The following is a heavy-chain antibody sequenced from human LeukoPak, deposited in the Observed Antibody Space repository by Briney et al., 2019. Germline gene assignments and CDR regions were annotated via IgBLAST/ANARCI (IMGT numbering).Heavy chain of an antibody. V-gene: IGHV4-30-4*01. CDR3: ARAPKGGYSYGSGIYYYYGMDV. CDR2: IYYSGIT. Sequence: SQTLSLTCTVSGGSISSGDYYWSWIRQPPGEGLDWIGYIYYSGITCYNPSLKSRVTISVDTSKNQFSLKLSSVTAADTAVYYCARAPKGGYSYGSGIYYYYGMDVWGQGTTVTVSS. D-gene: IGHD5-18*01. J-gene: IGHJ6*02. CDR1: GGSISSGDYY.